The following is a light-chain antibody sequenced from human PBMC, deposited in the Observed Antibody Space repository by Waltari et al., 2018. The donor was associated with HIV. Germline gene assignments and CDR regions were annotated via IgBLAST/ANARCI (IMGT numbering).Light chain of an antibody. J-gene: IGLJ1*01. Sequence: QSVLTQPPSVSEAPRQRVTISCSGSSSNIGNNAVNWYQQVPGKAPKLLIYYDDLWSAGVFDRFSGSKSGTSASLAIRGLQSEDEADYYCAAWDDSLNGYVFGSGTKVTVL. CDR2: YDD. CDR1: SSNIGNNA. V-gene: IGLV1-36*01. CDR3: AAWDDSLNGYV.